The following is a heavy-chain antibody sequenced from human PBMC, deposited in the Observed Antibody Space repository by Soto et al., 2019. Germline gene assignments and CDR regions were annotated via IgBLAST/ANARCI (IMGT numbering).Heavy chain of an antibody. D-gene: IGHD6-19*01. CDR3: SRFIMVGGWFDPNYYHGMDV. V-gene: IGHV1-18*01. CDR1: GYTFSNYG. J-gene: IGHJ6*02. Sequence: QVQLVQSGAEVKKPGASVTVSCKTSGYTFSNYGINWVRQAPGQGLEWMGWISGYNGNTNYAQTVQGRVTMTTDTSTGTVYMELRSLKSDATAIYYCSRFIMVGGWFDPNYYHGMDVWGQWTTVTVSS. CDR2: ISGYNGNT.